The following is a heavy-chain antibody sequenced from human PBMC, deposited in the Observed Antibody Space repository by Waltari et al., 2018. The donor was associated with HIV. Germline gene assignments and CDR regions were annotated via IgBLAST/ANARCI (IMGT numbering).Heavy chain of an antibody. CDR2: IKEDGSEK. V-gene: IGHV3-7*01. Sequence: EVQLVESGGGLVQPGGSLRLTCAASGFPFSGSWMTWVRQAPGKGLEWVATIKEDGSEKYYVDSVKGRFTISRDSAENSLYLQMSSLRAEDTSVYYCARFTFTATMDDWGQGTLVTVSS. J-gene: IGHJ4*02. CDR1: GFPFSGSW. CDR3: ARFTFTATMDD. D-gene: IGHD1-7*01.